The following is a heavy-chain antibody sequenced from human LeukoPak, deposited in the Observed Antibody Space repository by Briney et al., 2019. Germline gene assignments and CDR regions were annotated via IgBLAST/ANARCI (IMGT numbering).Heavy chain of an antibody. J-gene: IGHJ4*02. D-gene: IGHD3-10*01. V-gene: IGHV3-30*18. CDR2: ISYDGSNI. Sequence: GGSLRLSCAPSGYTFSSYGMHWVREAPGKGREWVAVISYDGSNIYYADSVKGRFTISRDNSKNTLYLQMNSLRAEDTAVYYCAKDRALYGSGSYVDYWGQGTLVTVSS. CDR3: AKDRALYGSGSYVDY. CDR1: GYTFSSYG.